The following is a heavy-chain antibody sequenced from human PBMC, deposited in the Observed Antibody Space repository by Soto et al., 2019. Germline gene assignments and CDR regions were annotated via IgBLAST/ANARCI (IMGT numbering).Heavy chain of an antibody. CDR2: IWYDGSNK. J-gene: IGHJ6*02. CDR1: GFTFSSYG. CDR3: ARDALAPSDYYYGMDV. D-gene: IGHD6-6*01. Sequence: GGSLRLSCAASGFTFSSYGMHWVRQAPGKGLEWVAVIWYDGSNKYYADSVKGRFTISRDNSKNTLYLQMNSLRAEDTAVYYCARDALAPSDYYYGMDVWGQGTTVPVSS. V-gene: IGHV3-33*01.